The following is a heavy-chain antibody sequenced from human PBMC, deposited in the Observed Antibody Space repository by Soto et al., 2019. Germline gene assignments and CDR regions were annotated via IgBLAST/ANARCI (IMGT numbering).Heavy chain of an antibody. D-gene: IGHD1-26*01. Sequence: GGSLRLSCAASGFTFSNAWMSWVRQAPGKGLEWVGRIKSKTDGGTTDYAAPVKGRFTISRDDSKNTLYLQMNSLKTEDTAVYYCTTEGGYYYYYGMDVWGQGTTVNVSS. V-gene: IGHV3-15*01. CDR3: TTEGGYYYYYGMDV. CDR2: IKSKTDGGTT. J-gene: IGHJ6*02. CDR1: GFTFSNAW.